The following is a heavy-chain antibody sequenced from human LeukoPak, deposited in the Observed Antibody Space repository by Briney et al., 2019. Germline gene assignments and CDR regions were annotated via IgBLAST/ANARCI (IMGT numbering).Heavy chain of an antibody. J-gene: IGHJ6*02. CDR2: INHSGST. Sequence: SETLSLTCAVYGGSFSGYYWSWIRQPPGKGLEWIGEINHSGSTNYNPSLKSRVTILVDTSKNKFYLKLSYVTAADTAVYYCARGGPDSSGYYYYYYYYGMDVWGQGTTVTVSS. V-gene: IGHV4-34*01. CDR3: ARGGPDSSGYYYYYYYYGMDV. CDR1: GGSFSGYY. D-gene: IGHD3-22*01.